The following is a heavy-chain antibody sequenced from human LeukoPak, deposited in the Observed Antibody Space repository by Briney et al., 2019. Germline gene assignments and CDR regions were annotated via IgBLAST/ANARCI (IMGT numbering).Heavy chain of an antibody. Sequence: GSSVKVPCKASGGTFSGYAISWVRQAPGQGLEWMGGIIPIFGTANYAQKFQGRVTITADESTSTAYMELSSLRSEDTAVYYCARDSSGYHYRVFDYWGQGTLVTVSS. CDR2: IIPIFGTA. D-gene: IGHD3-22*01. CDR3: ARDSSGYHYRVFDY. CDR1: GGTFSGYA. J-gene: IGHJ4*02. V-gene: IGHV1-69*01.